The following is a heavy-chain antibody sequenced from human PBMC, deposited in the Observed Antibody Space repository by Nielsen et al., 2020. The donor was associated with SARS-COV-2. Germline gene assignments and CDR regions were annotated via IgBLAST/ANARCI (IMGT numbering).Heavy chain of an antibody. CDR1: GYSFTSYW. J-gene: IGHJ5*02. CDR2: IYPGDSDT. CDR3: ARHVNWGYNWFDP. Sequence: GESLKISCKGSGYSFTSYWICWVRQMPGKVLEWMGIIYPGDSDTRYSPSFQGQVTISADKSISTAYLQWSSLKASDTAMYYCARHVNWGYNWFDPWGQGTLVTVSS. V-gene: IGHV5-51*01. D-gene: IGHD7-27*01.